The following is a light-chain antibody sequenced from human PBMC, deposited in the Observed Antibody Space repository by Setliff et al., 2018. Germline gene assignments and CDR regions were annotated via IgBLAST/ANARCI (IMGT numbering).Light chain of an antibody. CDR3: SSYTSSSTFV. CDR1: SSDVGGYNY. Sequence: ALTQPASVSGSPGQSITISCTGTSSDVGGYNYVSWYQQHPGKAPKLMIYDVSKRPSGVSNRFSGSKSGSTASLTISGLQAEDEADYYCSSYTSSSTFVFGTGTKVTVL. V-gene: IGLV2-14*01. CDR2: DVS. J-gene: IGLJ1*01.